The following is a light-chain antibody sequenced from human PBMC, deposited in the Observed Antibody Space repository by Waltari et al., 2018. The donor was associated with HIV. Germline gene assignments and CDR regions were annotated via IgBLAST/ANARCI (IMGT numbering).Light chain of an antibody. J-gene: IGKJ2*01. CDR3: QQSSSSPPT. CDR2: AAS. Sequence: DIQMTQSPSSLSASVGDRVTIICRASQSIGNYLNWYHQKSGTAPELLIYAASSLQSGVPSRFSGSGSGTDFTLTITSLQHEDFATYYCQQSSSSPPTFSQGTKVEI. CDR1: QSIGNY. V-gene: IGKV1-39*01.